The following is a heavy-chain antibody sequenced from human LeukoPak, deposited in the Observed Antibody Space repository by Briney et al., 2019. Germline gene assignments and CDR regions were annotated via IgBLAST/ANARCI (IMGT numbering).Heavy chain of an antibody. J-gene: IGHJ3*02. V-gene: IGHV1-18*01. CDR3: ATLGTALDSSGYYAFYGAFDI. CDR1: GYTFTSYG. CDR2: ISAYNGNT. Sequence: GASVKVSCKASGYTFTSYGISWVRQAPGQGLEWMGWISAYNGNTNYAQKLQGRVTMTRDMSTSTVYMELSSLRSEDTAVYYCATLGTALDSSGYYAFYGAFDIWGQGTMVTVSS. D-gene: IGHD3-22*01.